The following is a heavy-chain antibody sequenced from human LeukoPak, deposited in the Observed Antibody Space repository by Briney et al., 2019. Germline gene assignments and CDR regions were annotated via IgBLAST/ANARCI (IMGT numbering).Heavy chain of an antibody. CDR2: INHSGST. V-gene: IGHV4-34*01. CDR1: GGSFSGYY. Sequence: SETLSLTCAVYGGSFSGYYWSWIRQPPGKGLEWIGEINHSGSTNYNPSLKSRVTISVDTSKNQFSLKLSSVTAADTAVYYCARGYPSVEQRLVSGWRSAAPDESGADYWGQRTLVTVSS. D-gene: IGHD6-13*01. J-gene: IGHJ4*02. CDR3: ARGYPSVEQRLVSGWRSAAPDESGADY.